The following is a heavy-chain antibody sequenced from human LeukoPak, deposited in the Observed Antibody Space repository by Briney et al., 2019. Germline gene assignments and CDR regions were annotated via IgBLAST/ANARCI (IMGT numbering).Heavy chain of an antibody. CDR1: GGSISSSSYY. CDR2: IYYSGST. CDR3: ARHDPRDCSSTSCSSYWYFDL. V-gene: IGHV4-39*01. J-gene: IGHJ2*01. Sequence: SETLSLTCTVSGGSISSSSYYWGWLRQPPGKGLEWIGSIYYSGSTYYNPSLKSRVTISVDTSKNQFSLKLSSVTAADTAVYYCARHDPRDCSSTSCSSYWYFDLWGRGTLVTVSS. D-gene: IGHD2-2*01.